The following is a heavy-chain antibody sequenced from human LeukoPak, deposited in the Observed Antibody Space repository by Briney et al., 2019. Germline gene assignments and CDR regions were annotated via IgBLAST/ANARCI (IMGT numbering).Heavy chain of an antibody. V-gene: IGHV4-4*07. CDR1: GDPISDYC. Sequence: SETLSLTCTVSGDPISDYCWTWIRQPAGKGLEWIGRIYGNGSTNYNPSLKSRVAMSIDTSKMQYSLKLRSVTAADTAVYYCARVGEWLFDIDVWGKGTTVIVSS. CDR3: ARVGEWLFDIDV. D-gene: IGHD3-16*01. J-gene: IGHJ6*03. CDR2: IYGNGST.